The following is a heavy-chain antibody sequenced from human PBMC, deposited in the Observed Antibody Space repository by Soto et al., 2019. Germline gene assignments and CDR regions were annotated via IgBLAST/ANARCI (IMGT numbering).Heavy chain of an antibody. CDR1: GGSFSGYY. J-gene: IGHJ4*02. CDR3: ARGPVLLWFGEYPSFDY. D-gene: IGHD3-10*01. CDR2: INHSGST. V-gene: IGHV4-34*01. Sequence: ASETLSLTCAVYGGSFSGYYWSWIRQPPGKGLEWIGEINHSGSTNYNPSLKSRVTISVDTSKNQFSPKLSSVTAADTAVYYCARGPVLLWFGEYPSFDYWGQGTLVTVSS.